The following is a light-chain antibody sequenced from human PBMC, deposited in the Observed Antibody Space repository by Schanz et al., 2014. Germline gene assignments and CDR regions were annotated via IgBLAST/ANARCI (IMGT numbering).Light chain of an antibody. CDR3: QQYNDWPLT. J-gene: IGKJ4*01. V-gene: IGKV3-15*01. Sequence: EIVMTQSPATLSLSPGEGATLSCRASQGLGSLLAWYQQNPGQGPRLLIYNASTRATGIPARFSGSGSGTEFALTISNLQSEDFAVYYCQQYNDWPLTFGVGTKVEIK. CDR2: NAS. CDR1: QGLGSL.